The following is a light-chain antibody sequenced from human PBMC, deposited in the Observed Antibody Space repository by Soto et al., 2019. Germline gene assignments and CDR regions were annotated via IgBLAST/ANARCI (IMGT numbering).Light chain of an antibody. CDR1: SSDVGGHNY. J-gene: IGLJ2*01. V-gene: IGLV2-14*03. Sequence: QSALTQVASVSASPGQSITISCTGNSSDVGGHNYVSWYQQHPGKAPKLMIYNVDYRPSGVSNRFSGSKSGNTASLTISGLQADDEAYYYCRSYADSSTVVFGGGTKVTVL. CDR2: NVD. CDR3: RSYADSSTVV.